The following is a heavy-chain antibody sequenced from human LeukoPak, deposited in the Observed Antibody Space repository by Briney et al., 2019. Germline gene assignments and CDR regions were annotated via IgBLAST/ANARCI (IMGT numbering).Heavy chain of an antibody. Sequence: SGPALVKPTQTLTLTCTFSGFSLSTSGMRVSWIRQPPGKALEWLARLDWDDDKFYSTSLNTRLTISKDTSKNQVVLTMTNMDPVDKATYYCARAPYGGGDCYVDYWGQGTLVTVSS. J-gene: IGHJ4*02. V-gene: IGHV2-70*04. D-gene: IGHD2-21*02. CDR1: GFSLSTSGMR. CDR2: LDWDDDK. CDR3: ARAPYGGGDCYVDY.